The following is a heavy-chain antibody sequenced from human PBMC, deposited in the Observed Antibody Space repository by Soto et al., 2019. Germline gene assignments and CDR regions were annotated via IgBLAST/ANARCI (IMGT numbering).Heavy chain of an antibody. CDR1: GYNFIDYD. Sequence: QVQLVQSGAEVKKPGASVKVSCKASGYNFIDYDINWVRQATGQGLEWMGRMTPNSGNTGYAQKLQGRVTLTRDTSMGTSYMELTVLTSEDTAVYYWARSPSSRALFDPWGQGTLVTVSS. V-gene: IGHV1-8*01. CDR3: ARSPSSRALFDP. J-gene: IGHJ5*02. CDR2: MTPNSGNT.